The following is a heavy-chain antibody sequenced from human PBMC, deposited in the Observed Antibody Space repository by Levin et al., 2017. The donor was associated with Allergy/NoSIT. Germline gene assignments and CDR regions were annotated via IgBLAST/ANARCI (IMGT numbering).Heavy chain of an antibody. J-gene: IGHJ4*02. CDR1: GFTFRNHA. D-gene: IGHD2/OR15-2a*01. CDR2: ISYDGRNK. CDR3: VREEYGRWHFDY. V-gene: IGHV3-30*04. Sequence: GGSLRLSCVASGFTFRNHAMHWVRQVPGKGLEWVAIISYDGRNKYYADSVKGRFTISRDNSKNTLCLEMNSLRADDTAVYYCVREEYGRWHFDYWGQGILVTVSS.